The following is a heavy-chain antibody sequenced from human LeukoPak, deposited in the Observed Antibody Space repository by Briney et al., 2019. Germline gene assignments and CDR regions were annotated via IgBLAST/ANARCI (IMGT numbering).Heavy chain of an antibody. Sequence: GGSLRLSCAASGFTTSTSGMTWVRQAPGKGLEWVSSLSDNGVNTYYADSVKGRFTISRDNSKNTLYLQMSSLRVEDTAVYYCTKDRYSSRWYAYFDYWGQGTLVTVSS. V-gene: IGHV3-23*01. CDR1: GFTTSTSG. CDR2: LSDNGVNT. D-gene: IGHD6-13*01. CDR3: TKDRYSSRWYAYFDY. J-gene: IGHJ4*02.